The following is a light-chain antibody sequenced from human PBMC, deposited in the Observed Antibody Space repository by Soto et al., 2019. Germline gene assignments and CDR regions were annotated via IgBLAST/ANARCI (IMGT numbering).Light chain of an antibody. V-gene: IGLV6-57*04. CDR3: QSYDSSNPWV. CDR2: EDN. Sequence: NFMLTQPHSVSESPGKTVTISCTRSSGSIASNYVQWYQQRPGSAPTTVIYEDNQRPSGVPDRFSGSIDSSSNSASLTISGLKTEHEADYYCQSYDSSNPWVFGGGTQLTVL. J-gene: IGLJ2*01. CDR1: SGSIASNY.